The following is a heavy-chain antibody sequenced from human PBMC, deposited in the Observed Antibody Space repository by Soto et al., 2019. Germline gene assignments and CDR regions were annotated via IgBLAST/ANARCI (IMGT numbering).Heavy chain of an antibody. CDR3: ARHRFNYYDDTVYYYYDY. Sequence: ASVKVSCKASGYSFTSYGISWVRQAPGQGPEWMGWISGHNGNTNHPQSLQGRVTMTTDTSRNTAYMELRSLRSDDTAVYYCARHRFNYYDDTVYYYYDYWGQGTLVTVSS. V-gene: IGHV1-18*04. CDR2: ISGHNGNT. D-gene: IGHD3-22*01. J-gene: IGHJ4*02. CDR1: GYSFTSYG.